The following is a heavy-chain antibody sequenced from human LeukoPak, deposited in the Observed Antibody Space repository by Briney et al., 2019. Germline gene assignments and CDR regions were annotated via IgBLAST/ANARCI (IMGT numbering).Heavy chain of an antibody. D-gene: IGHD6-19*01. CDR2: IYPGDSDT. J-gene: IGHJ3*02. Sequence: GESLKISCKGSGYSFTSYWIGWVRQMPGKGLEWMGIIYPGDSDTRYSPSFQGQVTISADKSISTAYLQWSSLKASDTAMYYCARDTGYSSGWPNAFDIWGQGTMVTVSS. CDR1: GYSFTSYW. V-gene: IGHV5-51*01. CDR3: ARDTGYSSGWPNAFDI.